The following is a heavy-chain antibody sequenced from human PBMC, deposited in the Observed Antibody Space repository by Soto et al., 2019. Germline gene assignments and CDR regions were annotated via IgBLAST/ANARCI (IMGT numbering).Heavy chain of an antibody. V-gene: IGHV5-51*01. CDR1: GQSFTSYL. CDR2: IYPGDSDT. J-gene: IGHJ6*02. D-gene: IGHD2-8*01. Sequence: LKVNAKCCGQSFTSYLIGVVLQMNGKGLEWMGIIYPGDSDTRYSPSFQGQVTISADKSIRTAYLQWSSLKASDTAMYYCARDTLTPPHAGMDVWGRGTTVPGSS. CDR3: ARDTLTPPHAGMDV.